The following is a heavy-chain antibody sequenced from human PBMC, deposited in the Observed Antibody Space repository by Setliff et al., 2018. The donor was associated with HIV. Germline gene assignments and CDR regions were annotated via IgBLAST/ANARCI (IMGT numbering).Heavy chain of an antibody. CDR3: TRGSPSSWTPPGGVWPFDV. D-gene: IGHD6-6*01. V-gene: IGHV4-34*01. CDR1: GGSFSHYF. CDR2: INPGGST. J-gene: IGHJ2*01. Sequence: SLTCAVYGGSFSHYFWSWIRQSPEKGLEWIGEINPGGSTNYNPSLKGRVTMSAATSKNQFSMRLDSVTATDTAVYYCTRGSPSSWTPPGGVWPFDVWGHGTLVTVSS.